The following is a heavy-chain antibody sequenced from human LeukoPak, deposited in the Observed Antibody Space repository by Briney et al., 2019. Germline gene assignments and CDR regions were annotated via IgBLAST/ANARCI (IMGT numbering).Heavy chain of an antibody. CDR1: GFTFSSYS. CDR2: ISSSSSTI. V-gene: IGHV3-48*01. D-gene: IGHD3-22*01. J-gene: IGHJ4*02. CDR3: ARALVPYYYDSSGYPVFDY. Sequence: GGSLRLSCAASGFTFSSYSMNWVRQAPGKGLEWVSYISSSSSTIYYADSVKGRFTISRDNSKNTLYLQMNSLRAEDTAVYYCARALVPYYYDSSGYPVFDYWGQGTLVTVSS.